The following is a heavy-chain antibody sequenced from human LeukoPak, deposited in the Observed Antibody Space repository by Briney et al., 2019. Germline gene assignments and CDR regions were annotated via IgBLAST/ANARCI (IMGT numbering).Heavy chain of an antibody. CDR2: ISYDGSNK. Sequence: PGGSLRLSCAASGFTFSSYAMHWVRQAPGKGLEWVAVISYDGSNKYYADSVKGRFTISRDNSKNTLYLQMNSLRAGDTAVYYCARGPPLDPWGQGALVTVSS. CDR1: GFTFSSYA. CDR3: ARGPPLDP. J-gene: IGHJ5*02. V-gene: IGHV3-30-3*01.